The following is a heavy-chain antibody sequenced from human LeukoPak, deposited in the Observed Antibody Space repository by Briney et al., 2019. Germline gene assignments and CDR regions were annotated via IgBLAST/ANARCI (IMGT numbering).Heavy chain of an antibody. V-gene: IGHV4-4*07. D-gene: IGHD3-10*01. J-gene: IGHJ6*03. CDR1: GGFVSGYF. CDR3: ARESRDYVGSGYYMDV. Sequence: SETLSLTCTVSGGFVSGYFWSCIRQAAGKGREWIGRIYCSGNIDYNPSLRRRVTMSVGTPKNQFSLVLTSVTAADTAVYYCARESRDYVGSGYYMDVWGKGTTVTVSS. CDR2: IYCSGNI.